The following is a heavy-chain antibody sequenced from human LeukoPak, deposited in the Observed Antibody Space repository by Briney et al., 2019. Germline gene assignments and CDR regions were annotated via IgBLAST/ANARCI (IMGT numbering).Heavy chain of an antibody. CDR2: ISSNGGNT. Sequence: PGGSLRLSCAGSGFTFSSYSMHWVRQAPGKGLEYVSAISSNGGNTYYANSVKGRFTISRDNSKNTPYLQMGSLRAEDMAVYYCARRGYTYAYDYWGQGTLVTVSS. V-gene: IGHV3-64*01. J-gene: IGHJ4*02. CDR3: ARRGYTYAYDY. CDR1: GFTFSSYS. D-gene: IGHD5-18*01.